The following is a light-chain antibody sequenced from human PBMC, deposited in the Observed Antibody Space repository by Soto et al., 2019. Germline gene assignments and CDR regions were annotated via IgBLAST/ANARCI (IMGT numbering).Light chain of an antibody. V-gene: IGLV1-44*01. J-gene: IGLJ2*01. CDR3: VAWDDSLNGYVV. CDR1: SSNIGSNT. CDR2: SNN. Sequence: QSVLTQPPSASETPGQWVTISCSGSSSNIGSNTVNWYQQLPGTAPKLVIYSNNQRPSGVPDRFSGSKSGTSASLAISGLQSEDEADYYCVAWDDSLNGYVVFGGGTKVTVL.